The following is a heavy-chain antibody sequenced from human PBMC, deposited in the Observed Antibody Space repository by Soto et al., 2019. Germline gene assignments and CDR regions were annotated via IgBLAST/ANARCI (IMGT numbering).Heavy chain of an antibody. J-gene: IGHJ4*02. V-gene: IGHV3-21*06. CDR2: ISSTTNYI. CDR1: GFTFTRFS. Sequence: GGSLRLSCAASGFTFTRFSMNWVRQAPGKGLEWVSSISSTTNYIYYGDSMKGRFTISRDNAKNSLYLEMNSLRAEDTAVYYCARESEDLTSNFDYWGQGTLVTVSS. CDR3: ARESEDLTSNFDY.